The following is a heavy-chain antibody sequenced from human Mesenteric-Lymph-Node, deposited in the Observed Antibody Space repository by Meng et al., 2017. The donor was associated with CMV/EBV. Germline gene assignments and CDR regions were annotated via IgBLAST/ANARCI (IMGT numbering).Heavy chain of an antibody. CDR3: ASHQRWLKSEGGFNY. J-gene: IGHJ4*02. Sequence: HVHPPHLGAGLLKPSEDPSLTCSVSGGSFSGYYASWSRQPPRKGLEWIGEINHSGSTNYNPYLQSRVTISVDTSKIQFSLKLSSVTAADTAVYYCASHQRWLKSEGGFNYWGQGTLVTVSS. D-gene: IGHD4-23*01. CDR2: INHSGST. CDR1: GGSFSGYY. V-gene: IGHV4-34*01.